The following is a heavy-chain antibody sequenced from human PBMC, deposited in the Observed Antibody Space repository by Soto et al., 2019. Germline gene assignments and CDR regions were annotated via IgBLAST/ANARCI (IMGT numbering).Heavy chain of an antibody. CDR3: ARRIAARLDFDY. V-gene: IGHV1-18*01. Sequence: ASVKVSCKASGYTFTSYGISWVRQAPGQGLEWMGWISAYNGNTNYAQKLQGRVTMTTDTSTSTAYMKLRSLRSDDTAVYYCARRIAARLDFDYWGQGTLVTVSS. CDR1: GYTFTSYG. D-gene: IGHD6-6*01. J-gene: IGHJ4*02. CDR2: ISAYNGNT.